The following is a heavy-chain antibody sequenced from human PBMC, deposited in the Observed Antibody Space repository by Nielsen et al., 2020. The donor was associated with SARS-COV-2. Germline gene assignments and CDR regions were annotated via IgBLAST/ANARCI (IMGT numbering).Heavy chain of an antibody. V-gene: IGHV3-9*01. J-gene: IGHJ4*02. CDR1: GFTFDDYG. CDR2: ISWNSGSI. D-gene: IGHD4-17*01. Sequence: GGSLRLSCAASGFTFDDYGTSWVRQAPGKGLEWVSGISWNSGSIVYADSVKGRFTISRDNAKNSLYLQMNSLRAEDTALYYCAKDMGYGDYPRGFDYWGQGTLVTVSS. CDR3: AKDMGYGDYPRGFDY.